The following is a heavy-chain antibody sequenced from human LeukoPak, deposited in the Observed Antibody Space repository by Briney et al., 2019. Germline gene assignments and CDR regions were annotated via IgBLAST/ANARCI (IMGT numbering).Heavy chain of an antibody. CDR2: IIPIFGTA. J-gene: IGHJ4*02. D-gene: IGHD3-10*01. Sequence: SVKVSCEASGGTFSSYAISWVRQAPGQGLEWMGGIIPIFGTANYAQKFQGRVTITMDESTSTAYMELSSLRSEDTAVYYCAKALGVRGVFDYWGQGTLVTVSS. CDR1: GGTFSSYA. CDR3: AKALGVRGVFDY. V-gene: IGHV1-69*05.